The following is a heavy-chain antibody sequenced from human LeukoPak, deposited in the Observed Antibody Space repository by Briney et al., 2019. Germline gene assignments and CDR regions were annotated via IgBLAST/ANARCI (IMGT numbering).Heavy chain of an antibody. CDR3: ARERREQLLPPYTRSVTYFDY. D-gene: IGHD2-2*01. V-gene: IGHV4-59*12. Sequence: SETLSLTCTVSGGSISSYYWSWIRQPPGKGLKWIGNIYYSGYTTYSPSLRSRVTISVDTSKNHFSLKLSSVTAADTAVYYCARERREQLLPPYTRSVTYFDYWGQGTLVTVSS. J-gene: IGHJ4*02. CDR1: GGSISSYY. CDR2: IYYSGYT.